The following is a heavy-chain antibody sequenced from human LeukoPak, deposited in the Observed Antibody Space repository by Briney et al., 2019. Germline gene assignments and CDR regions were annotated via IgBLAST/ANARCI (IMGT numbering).Heavy chain of an antibody. V-gene: IGHV3-23*01. CDR1: GFTFGRSA. CDR2: ISSSGNT. J-gene: IGHJ4*02. D-gene: IGHD5-24*01. CDR3: VKGRMSEDGLDV. Sequence: PGGSLRLSCEASGFTFGRSAMTWVRQTPGKGLEWFSSISSSGNTYYADSVKGRFTISRDNSKNLVNLQMNSLRAEDTAIYYCVKGRMSEDGLDVWGQGSLVTVSS.